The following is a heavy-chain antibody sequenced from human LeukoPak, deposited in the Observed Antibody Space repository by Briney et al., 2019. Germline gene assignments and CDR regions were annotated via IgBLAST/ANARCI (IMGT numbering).Heavy chain of an antibody. Sequence: GGSLRLSCAASGFTFSSYAMSWVRQAPGKGLEWVSAISGSGGSTYYADSVKGRFTISRDNSENTLYLQMNSLRAEDTAAYYCAKGTRAYCSGGTCYPFDYWGQGTLVTVSS. V-gene: IGHV3-23*01. D-gene: IGHD2-15*01. CDR1: GFTFSSYA. CDR2: ISGSGGST. CDR3: AKGTRAYCSGGTCYPFDY. J-gene: IGHJ4*02.